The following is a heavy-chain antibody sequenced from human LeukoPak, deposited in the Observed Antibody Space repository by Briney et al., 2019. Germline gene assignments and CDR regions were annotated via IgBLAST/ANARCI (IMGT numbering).Heavy chain of an antibody. Sequence: GGSLRLSCTASGFAFSSYAMNWVRQAPGKGLEWVSGIGAGGTFTYYADSVKGRFTISRDISKNTLNLQMNSLRVEDTAVYYCARDVSRGYLRPLDVWGQGTTVTVSS. CDR1: GFAFSSYA. CDR2: IGAGGTFT. CDR3: ARDVSRGYLRPLDV. V-gene: IGHV3-23*01. J-gene: IGHJ6*02. D-gene: IGHD5-18*01.